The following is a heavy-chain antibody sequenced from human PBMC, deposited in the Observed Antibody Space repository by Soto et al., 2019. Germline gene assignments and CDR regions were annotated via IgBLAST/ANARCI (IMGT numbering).Heavy chain of an antibody. CDR1: GGTFSSYA. Sequence: QVQLVQSGAEVKKPGSSVKVSCKASGGTFSSYAINWVRQAPGQGLEWMGGIIPIFGTANYAQKFQGRVTITADKSTTTAYMELTSLRSEDTAVYYCARLGDSGSYFVFWGQGTLVIVSS. CDR3: ARLGDSGSYFVF. CDR2: IIPIFGTA. J-gene: IGHJ4*02. D-gene: IGHD3-10*01. V-gene: IGHV1-69*06.